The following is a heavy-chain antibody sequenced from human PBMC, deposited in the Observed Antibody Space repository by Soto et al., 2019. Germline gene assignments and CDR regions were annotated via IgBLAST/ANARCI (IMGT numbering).Heavy chain of an antibody. J-gene: IGHJ5*02. CDR3: ARSLVTIFGVPRGNWFDP. V-gene: IGHV1-69*12. Sequence: QVQLVQSGAEVKKPGSSVKVSCKASGGTFSSYAISWVRQAPGQGLEWMGGIIPIFGTANYAQKFQGRVTITADESTSTAYMELSSLRSEDTAVYYCARSLVTIFGVPRGNWFDPWGQGTLVTVSS. CDR1: GGTFSSYA. CDR2: IIPIFGTA. D-gene: IGHD3-3*01.